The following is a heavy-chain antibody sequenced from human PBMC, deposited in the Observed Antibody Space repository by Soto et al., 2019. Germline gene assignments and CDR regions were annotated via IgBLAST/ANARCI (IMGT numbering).Heavy chain of an antibody. CDR1: GGTFSSYA. D-gene: IGHD5-18*01. V-gene: IGHV1-69*06. CDR3: AGAGGTGGYTYGLDY. CDR2: IIPVFGTG. Sequence: QGQLVQSGAEVKKPGSSVKVSCKASGGTFSSYAISWVRQAPGQGIEWMGGIIPVFGTGIYAQKFQGRVTITADKATNTSYMELISLRSEDTAVYFCAGAGGTGGYTYGLDYWGPGALGTVAS. J-gene: IGHJ4*02.